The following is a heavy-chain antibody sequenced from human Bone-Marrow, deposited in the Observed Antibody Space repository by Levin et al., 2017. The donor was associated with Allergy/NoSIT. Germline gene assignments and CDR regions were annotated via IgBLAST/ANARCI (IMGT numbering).Heavy chain of an antibody. V-gene: IGHV4-34*01. CDR1: GGSFSGYY. CDR3: ARLGRPDAFDI. CDR2: INHSGST. Sequence: SETLSLTCAVYGGSFSGYYWSWIRQPPGKGLEWIGEINHSGSTNYNPSLKSRVPISVDTSKNQFSLKLSSVTAADTAVYYGARLGRPDAFDIWGQGTMVTVSS. D-gene: IGHD3-10*01. J-gene: IGHJ3*02.